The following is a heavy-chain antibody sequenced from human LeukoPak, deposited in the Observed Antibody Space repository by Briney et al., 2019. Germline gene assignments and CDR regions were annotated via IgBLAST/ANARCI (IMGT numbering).Heavy chain of an antibody. D-gene: IGHD3-22*01. Sequence: ESGPTLVKPTQTLTLTCTFSGFSLNTRGVSVAWIRQPPGKALDWLALIYWDEDQRYSPSLKSRLTISKDASKNQVVLTMTNMDPVVTGTYYCAHAMYYYDSDDSWYSPFDYWGPGTLVTVSS. CDR1: GFSLNTRGVS. J-gene: IGHJ4*02. CDR2: IYWDEDQ. V-gene: IGHV2-5*02. CDR3: AHAMYYYDSDDSWYSPFDY.